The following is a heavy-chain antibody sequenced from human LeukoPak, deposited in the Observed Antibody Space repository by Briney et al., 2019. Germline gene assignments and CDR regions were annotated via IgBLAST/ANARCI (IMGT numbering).Heavy chain of an antibody. CDR3: ARDWGVSARPGYMDV. V-gene: IGHV4-4*02. J-gene: IGHJ6*03. CDR2: IYHSGST. Sequence: PSETLSLTCAVSGGSISRSNWWSWVRQPPGKGLEWIGEIYHSGSTNYNPSLKSRVTISVDKSKNQFSLKLSSVTAADTAVYYCARDWGVSARPGYMDVWGKGTTVTVSS. D-gene: IGHD6-6*01. CDR1: GGSISRSNW.